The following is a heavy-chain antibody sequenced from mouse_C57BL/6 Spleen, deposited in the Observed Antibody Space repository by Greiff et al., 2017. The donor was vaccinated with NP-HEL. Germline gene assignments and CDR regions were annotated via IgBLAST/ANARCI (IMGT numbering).Heavy chain of an antibody. CDR2: IYPGDGDT. V-gene: IGHV1-82*01. D-gene: IGHD1-1*01. Sequence: VQLQQSGPELVKPGASVKISCKASGYAFSSSWMNWVKQRPGKGLEWIGRIYPGDGDTNYNGKFKGKATLTADKSSSTAYMQLSSLTSEDSAVYFCAREDYGSSYGFDYWGQGTTLTVSS. J-gene: IGHJ2*01. CDR3: AREDYGSSYGFDY. CDR1: GYAFSSSW.